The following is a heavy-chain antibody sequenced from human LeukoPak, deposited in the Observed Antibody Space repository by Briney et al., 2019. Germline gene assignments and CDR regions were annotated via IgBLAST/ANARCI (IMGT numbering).Heavy chain of an antibody. Sequence: GASVKVSCKASGYTFTGYYMHWVRQAPGQGLEWMGWINPNSGGTNYAQKFQGRVTMTRDTSISTAYMELSRLRSDDTAVYYCATGQRGASGSSPLVFYYYYMDVWGKGTTVTVSS. D-gene: IGHD1-26*01. CDR1: GYTFTGYY. J-gene: IGHJ6*03. CDR3: ATGQRGASGSSPLVFYYYYMDV. CDR2: INPNSGGT. V-gene: IGHV1-2*02.